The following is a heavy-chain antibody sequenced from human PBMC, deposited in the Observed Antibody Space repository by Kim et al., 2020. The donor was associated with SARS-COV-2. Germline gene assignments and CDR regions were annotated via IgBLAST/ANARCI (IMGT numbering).Heavy chain of an antibody. J-gene: IGHJ4*02. D-gene: IGHD3-3*01. V-gene: IGHV3-30*02. Sequence: AGSVSGRLTSSGDNSKNTLYLQMNSLRAEDTAVYYCAKVLRFLEWLPFDYWGQGTLVTVSS. CDR3: AKVLRFLEWLPFDY.